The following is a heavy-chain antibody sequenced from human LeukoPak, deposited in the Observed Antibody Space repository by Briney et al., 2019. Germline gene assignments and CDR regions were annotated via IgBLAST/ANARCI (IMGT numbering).Heavy chain of an antibody. CDR1: GGSISSYY. D-gene: IGHD6-19*01. Sequence: PSETLSLTCTVSGGSISSYYWGWIRQPPGKGLEWLGSIYYSGSTYYNPSLKSRVTISVDTSKNQFSLKLSSVTAADTAVYYCARVSSGWYEVNYWGQGTLVTVSS. CDR3: ARVSSGWYEVNY. J-gene: IGHJ4*02. CDR2: IYYSGST. V-gene: IGHV4-39*07.